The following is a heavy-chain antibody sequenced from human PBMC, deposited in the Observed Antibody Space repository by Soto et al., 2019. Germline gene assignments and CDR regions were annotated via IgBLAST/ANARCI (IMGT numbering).Heavy chain of an antibody. J-gene: IGHJ3*02. CDR3: TRYCSSTSCYSYDAFDI. D-gene: IGHD2-2*01. V-gene: IGHV4-31*03. Sequence: SETLSLTCTVSGGSISSGGYYWSWIRQHPGKGLEWIGYIYYSGSTYYNPSLKSRVTISVDTSKNQFSLKLSSVTAADTAVYYCTRYCSSTSCYSYDAFDIWGQGTMVTVSS. CDR2: IYYSGST. CDR1: GGSISSGGYY.